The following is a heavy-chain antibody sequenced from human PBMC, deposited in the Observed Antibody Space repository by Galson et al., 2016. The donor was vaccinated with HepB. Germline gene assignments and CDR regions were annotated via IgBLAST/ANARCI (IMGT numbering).Heavy chain of an antibody. D-gene: IGHD3-10*01. V-gene: IGHV3-21*01. Sequence: SLRLSCAASGFSFSTYSMNWVRQAPGKGLEWVSCTNTDTSYIYYADPVKGRFTISRDNAKNSLYLQMNSLRAEDTAVYYCARLITMIRGRMIYGMDVWGQGTTVTVSS. J-gene: IGHJ6*02. CDR3: ARLITMIRGRMIYGMDV. CDR1: GFSFSTYS. CDR2: TNTDTSYI.